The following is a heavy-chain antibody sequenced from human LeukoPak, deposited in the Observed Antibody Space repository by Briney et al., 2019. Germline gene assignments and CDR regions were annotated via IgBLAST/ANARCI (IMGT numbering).Heavy chain of an antibody. CDR2: INPTGDST. CDR3: AREASGGYFDY. J-gene: IGHJ4*02. V-gene: IGHV1-46*01. Sequence: ASVKVSCKASGYTFTSYSINWVRQAPGQGLEWVGLINPTGDSTNYAQNFRGRVTMTRDTSTSTVYMDLNSLRSEDTAVYYCAREASGGYFDYWGQGTLVTVSS. CDR1: GYTFTSYS. D-gene: IGHD4-23*01.